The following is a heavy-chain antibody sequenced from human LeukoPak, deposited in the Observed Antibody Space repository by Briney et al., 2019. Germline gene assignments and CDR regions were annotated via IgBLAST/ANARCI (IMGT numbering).Heavy chain of an antibody. CDR2: MSYDGSIK. D-gene: IGHD6-6*01. CDR1: GFTFSNYA. J-gene: IGHJ4*02. V-gene: IGHV3-30*04. CDR3: ASGSTVSSSSSGNFEY. Sequence: GRSLRLSCAASGFTFSNYAMHWVRQAPGKGLEWVAVMSYDGSIKYYADSVKGQFTISRDNSKNTLYLQMNSLRGEDTAVYYCASGSTVSSSSSGNFEYWGQGTLVTVSS.